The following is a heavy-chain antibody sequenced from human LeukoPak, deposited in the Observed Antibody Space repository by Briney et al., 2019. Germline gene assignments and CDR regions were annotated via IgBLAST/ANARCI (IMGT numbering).Heavy chain of an antibody. J-gene: IGHJ6*02. D-gene: IGHD2-8*02. CDR2: ISSTGSNI. CDR1: RFTFSSYA. Sequence: GGSLRLSCSASRFTFSSYAMHWVRQAPGKGLEHPSAISSTGSNIYYADSVKGRFAISRDNSKNTLYLQMSSLRPEDTAVYYCVKARGVVYSFSGYYYGLDVWGQGTTITVSS. V-gene: IGHV3-64D*09. CDR3: VKARGVVYSFSGYYYGLDV.